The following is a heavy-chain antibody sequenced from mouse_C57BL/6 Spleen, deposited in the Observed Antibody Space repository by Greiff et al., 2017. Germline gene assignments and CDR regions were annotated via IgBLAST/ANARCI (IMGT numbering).Heavy chain of an antibody. CDR1: GYTFTSYW. Sequence: QVQLQQPGAELVKPGASVKLSCKASGYTFTSYWMQWVKQRPGQGLEWIGEIDPSNSYTNYNQKFKGKATLTVDTSSSTAYMQLSSLTSEDSAVYCCARTKKGSSSLDVWGTGTTVTVAS. CDR3: ARTKKGSSSLDV. J-gene: IGHJ1*03. V-gene: IGHV1-50*01. D-gene: IGHD1-1*01. CDR2: IDPSNSYT.